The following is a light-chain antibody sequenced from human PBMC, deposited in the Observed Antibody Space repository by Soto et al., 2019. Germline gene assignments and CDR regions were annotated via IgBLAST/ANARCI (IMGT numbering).Light chain of an antibody. J-gene: IGLJ2*01. CDR2: GNS. CDR3: QAYDSRLSVVV. Sequence: QSVLTQPPSVSGAPGQRVTISCTGSSSNIGAGYDVHWYQQLPGTAPKLLIYGNSNRPSGVPDRFSGSKSGTSASLAITGLEGEDGADYYCQAYDSRLSVVVFGGGTKLTVL. CDR1: SSNIGAGYD. V-gene: IGLV1-40*01.